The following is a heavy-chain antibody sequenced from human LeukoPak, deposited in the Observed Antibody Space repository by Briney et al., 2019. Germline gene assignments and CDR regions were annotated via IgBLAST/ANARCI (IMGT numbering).Heavy chain of an antibody. CDR2: IHPNSGGT. D-gene: IGHD6-6*01. V-gene: IGHV1-2*02. CDR1: GYTFTGYY. CDR3: GRKSAARKTSEFDY. Sequence: SVNVSCKSSGYTFTGYYMNWVRLAPGQGVEWMGWIHPNSGGTNYAQKFQGRVTMTRDTSISTADMELSRLTFDDTAVYYCGRKSAARKTSEFDYWGKGTLVAVSS. J-gene: IGHJ4*02.